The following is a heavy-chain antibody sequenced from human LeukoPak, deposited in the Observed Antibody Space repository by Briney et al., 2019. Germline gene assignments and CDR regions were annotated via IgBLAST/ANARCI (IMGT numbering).Heavy chain of an antibody. CDR2: ISGSGGST. CDR1: GFTFSSYA. D-gene: IGHD5-24*01. CDR3: VKDWSINVEMATSGDY. Sequence: PGGSLRLSCAASGFTFSSYAMGWVRQAPGEGLEWVSSISGSGGSTYYADSVKGRFTISRDNSKNTLSLQINSLRAEDTAVYYCVKDWSINVEMATSGDYWGQGTLVTVSS. J-gene: IGHJ4*02. V-gene: IGHV3-23*01.